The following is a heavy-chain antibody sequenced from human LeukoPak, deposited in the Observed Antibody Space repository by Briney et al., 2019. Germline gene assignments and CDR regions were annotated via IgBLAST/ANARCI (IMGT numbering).Heavy chain of an antibody. CDR2: IYTSGST. Sequence: SQTLSLTCTVSGGSFSSGSYYWSGIRQPAGKGLEWIGRIYTSGSTNYNPSLKSRVTISVDTSKNQFSLELSSVTAADTAVYYCARGGGDWGFHQSDYWGQGTLVTVSS. D-gene: IGHD2-21*01. CDR1: GGSFSSGSYY. CDR3: ARGGGDWGFHQSDY. V-gene: IGHV4-61*02. J-gene: IGHJ4*02.